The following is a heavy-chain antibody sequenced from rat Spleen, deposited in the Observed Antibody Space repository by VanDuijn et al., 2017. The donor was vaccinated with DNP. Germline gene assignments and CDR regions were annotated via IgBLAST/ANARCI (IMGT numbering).Heavy chain of an antibody. J-gene: IGHJ4*01. V-gene: IGHV5-25*01. CDR3: ARQDYSGAMDA. CDR1: GFPFSDYY. CDR2: ISHDAAIT. D-gene: IGHD1-1*01. Sequence: EVRLVESGGGLVQPGRSLKLSCAASGFPFSDYYMAWVRQAPTKGLEWVAVISHDAAITYYRDSVKGRFSISRDNEENTVYLQMNSLRSEDTATYYCARQDYSGAMDAWGQGTSVTVSS.